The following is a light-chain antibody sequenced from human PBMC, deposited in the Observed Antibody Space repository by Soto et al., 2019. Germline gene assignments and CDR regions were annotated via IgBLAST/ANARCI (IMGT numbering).Light chain of an antibody. CDR2: KAS. CDR3: QQYNSYSWT. Sequence: DIQMTQSPSTLSASVGDRVTITCLASHGISSWLAWYQHKPGKAPKLLIYKASSLESGVPSRFSGSGSGTEFTLTISSLQPDDFATYYCQQYNSYSWTFGQGTKVDIK. V-gene: IGKV1-5*03. CDR1: HGISSW. J-gene: IGKJ1*01.